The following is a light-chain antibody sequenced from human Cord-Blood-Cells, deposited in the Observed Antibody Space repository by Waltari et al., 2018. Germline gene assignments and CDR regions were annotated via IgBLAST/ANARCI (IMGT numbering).Light chain of an antibody. CDR1: SSDVGRYNL. J-gene: IGLJ2*01. Sequence: QSALTQPASVSGSPGQSITISCTGTSSDVGRYNLVSWYQQPPGKAPKLMIYEGSKRPSGVSNRFSGSKSGNTDSLTISGLQAEDEADYYCCSYAGSSNVVFGGGTKLTVL. CDR2: EGS. V-gene: IGLV2-23*01. CDR3: CSYAGSSNVV.